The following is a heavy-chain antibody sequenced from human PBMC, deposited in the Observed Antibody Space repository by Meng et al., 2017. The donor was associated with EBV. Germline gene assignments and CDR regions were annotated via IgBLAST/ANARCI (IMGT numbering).Heavy chain of an antibody. CDR3: ASESGRGYTPDY. J-gene: IGHJ4*02. V-gene: IGHV1-69*01. D-gene: IGHD3-10*01. CDR2: FLPRLGAP. Sequence: GQFAEAGRSPGLSLKASCKTSAGPVRNYVISWVRQAPGQGLEWLGGFLPRLGAPNYAQKVHGRVKITAEESTSTHYMDLSSLRSEDTAIYYCASESGRGYTPDYWGQGTLVTVSS. CDR1: AGPVRNYV.